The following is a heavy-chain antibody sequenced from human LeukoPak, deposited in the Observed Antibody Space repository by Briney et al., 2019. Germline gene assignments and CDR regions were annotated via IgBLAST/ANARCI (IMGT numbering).Heavy chain of an antibody. Sequence: SETLSLTCTVSGGSISSGDYYWSWIRQPPGKGLEWIGYIYYSGSTYYNPSLKSRVTISVDTSKNQFSLKLSSVTAADTAVYYCARGDILTGYYKPPPGYWGQGTLVTVSS. CDR1: GGSISSGDYY. CDR2: IYYSGST. CDR3: ARGDILTGYYKPPPGY. D-gene: IGHD3-9*01. V-gene: IGHV4-30-4*01. J-gene: IGHJ4*02.